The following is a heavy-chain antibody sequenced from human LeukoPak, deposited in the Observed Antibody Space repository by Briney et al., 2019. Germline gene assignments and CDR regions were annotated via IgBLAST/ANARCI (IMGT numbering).Heavy chain of an antibody. Sequence: PSETLSLTCTVSGASISNYYWSWIRQPPGKGLEWIGEINHSGSTNYNPSLKSRVTISVDTSKNQFSLKLSSVTAADTAVYYCARSRWLQFGRALDCWGQGTLVTVSS. V-gene: IGHV4-34*01. CDR1: GASISNYY. J-gene: IGHJ4*02. CDR2: INHSGST. D-gene: IGHD5-24*01. CDR3: ARSRWLQFGRALDC.